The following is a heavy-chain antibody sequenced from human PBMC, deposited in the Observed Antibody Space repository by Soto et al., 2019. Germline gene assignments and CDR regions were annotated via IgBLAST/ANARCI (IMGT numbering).Heavy chain of an antibody. CDR1: GFTFSSYG. CDR3: ARELAGCTNGVCYSNGMDV. V-gene: IGHV3-33*01. J-gene: IGHJ6*02. CDR2: IRCDGSNK. D-gene: IGHD2-8*01. Sequence: PGGSLRLSCAASGFTFSSYGMHWVRQAPGKGLEWVAVIRCDGSNKYYADSVKGRFTISRDNAKNTLYLQMNSLRAEDTAVYYCARELAGCTNGVCYSNGMDVWGQGTTVTVSS.